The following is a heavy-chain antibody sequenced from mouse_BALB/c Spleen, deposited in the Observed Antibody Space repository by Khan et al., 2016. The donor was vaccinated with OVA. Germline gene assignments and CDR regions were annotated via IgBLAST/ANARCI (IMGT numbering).Heavy chain of an antibody. CDR3: VKGDDYDGTY. V-gene: IGHV9-3-1*01. CDR2: INTYTGET. J-gene: IGHJ3*01. CDR1: GYTFTNYG. D-gene: IGHD2-4*01. Sequence: QIQLVQSGPELKKPGEMVKISCKASGYTFTNYGMNWVKQAPGKGLKWMGWINTYTGETTYTDDFKGRFAFSLETSATTAYLQINRLKNEDTATYFCVKGDDYDGTYWGQGTLVTVST.